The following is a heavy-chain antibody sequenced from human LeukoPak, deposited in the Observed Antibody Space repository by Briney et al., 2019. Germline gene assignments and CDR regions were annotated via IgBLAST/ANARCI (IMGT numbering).Heavy chain of an antibody. J-gene: IGHJ4*02. Sequence: GGSLRLSCAASGFTFNYYNMNWVRQAPGKALEWVSSITSSGAYIFYADSVRGRFTISRDNAKNSLYLQMNSLRAEDTALYYCASSGSYSPGYWGQGTLVTVSS. CDR2: ITSSGAYI. CDR1: GFTFNYYN. CDR3: ASSGSYSPGY. D-gene: IGHD1-26*01. V-gene: IGHV3-21*04.